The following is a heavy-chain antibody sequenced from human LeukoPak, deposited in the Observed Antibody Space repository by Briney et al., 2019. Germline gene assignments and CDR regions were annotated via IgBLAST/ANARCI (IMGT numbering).Heavy chain of an antibody. D-gene: IGHD3-3*01. CDR2: INHSGST. J-gene: IGHJ5*02. CDR1: GGSFSGYY. CDR3: ARDGQGHYDFWSGTRGWFDP. Sequence: SETLSLTCAVYGGSFSGYYWSWIRQPPGKGLEWIGEINHSGSTNYNPSLKSRVTISVDTSKNQFSLKLSSVTAADTAVYYCARDGQGHYDFWSGTRGWFDPWGQGTLVTVSS. V-gene: IGHV4-34*01.